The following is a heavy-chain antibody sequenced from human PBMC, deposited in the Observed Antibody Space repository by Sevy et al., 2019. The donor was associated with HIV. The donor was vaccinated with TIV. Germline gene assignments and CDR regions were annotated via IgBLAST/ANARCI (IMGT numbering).Heavy chain of an antibody. Sequence: SETLSLTCAVYGGSFSGYYWSWIRQPPGKGLEWIGEINHSGSTNYNPSLKSRVTISVETSKNQFSLKLSSVTAADTAVYYCARGSRSGRWFDPWGQGTLVTVSS. CDR2: INHSGST. CDR1: GGSFSGYY. J-gene: IGHJ5*02. V-gene: IGHV4-34*01. CDR3: ARGSRSGRWFDP. D-gene: IGHD3-16*02.